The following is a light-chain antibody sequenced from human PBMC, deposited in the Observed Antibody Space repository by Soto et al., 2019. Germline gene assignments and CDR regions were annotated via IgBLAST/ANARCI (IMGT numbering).Light chain of an antibody. Sequence: QSALTQPPSVSGSPGQSVTISCTGSESDFATHNSVSWYQQAPGTAPKLIIFEVNNRPSGVPDRFSESKSGNTASLTISGLRPEDEADYYCSSYISRITSHVFGTGTKLTVL. J-gene: IGLJ1*01. CDR2: EVN. V-gene: IGLV2-18*02. CDR3: SSYISRITSHV. CDR1: ESDFATHNS.